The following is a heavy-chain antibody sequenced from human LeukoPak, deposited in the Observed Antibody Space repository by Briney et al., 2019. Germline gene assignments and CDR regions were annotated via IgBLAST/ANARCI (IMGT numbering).Heavy chain of an antibody. J-gene: IGHJ4*02. Sequence: GGSLRFSCTASGFTFSSYSMNWVRQAPGKGLEWVSYISSSSSTIYYADSVRGRFTISRDNAKNSLYLQMNSLRAEDTAVYYCARDGRGSYVGYWGQGTLVTVSS. D-gene: IGHD1-26*01. V-gene: IGHV3-48*04. CDR1: GFTFSSYS. CDR3: ARDGRGSYVGY. CDR2: ISSSSSTI.